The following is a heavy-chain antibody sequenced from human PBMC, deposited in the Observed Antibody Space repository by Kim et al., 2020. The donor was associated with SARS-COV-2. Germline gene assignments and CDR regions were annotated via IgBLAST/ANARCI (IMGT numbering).Heavy chain of an antibody. D-gene: IGHD1-26*01. J-gene: IGHJ4*02. CDR1: GFTFSSYW. V-gene: IGHV3-74*01. CDR2: INGDGRNT. CDR3: TRETALAGSYYSDY. Sequence: GGSLRLSCAASGFTFSSYWMYWARQAPGKGLVWVSRINGDGRNTIYADSVRGRFTISRDNAKNTLYLQMNSLRAEDTAVYYCTRETALAGSYYSDYWGPGTLVTVSS.